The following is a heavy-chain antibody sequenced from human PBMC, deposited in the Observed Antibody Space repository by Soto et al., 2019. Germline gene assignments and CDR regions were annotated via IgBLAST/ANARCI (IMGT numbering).Heavy chain of an antibody. CDR2: ISAYNGNT. D-gene: IGHD6-6*01. CDR1: GYTFTSYG. J-gene: IGHJ6*02. CDR3: ARWSGSSAVYYYYYGMDV. Sequence: QVQLVQSGAEVKKPGASVKVSCKASGYTFTSYGISWVRQAPGQGLEWMGWISAYNGNTNYAQKLQGRVTMTTDTSTSTAYMELRSLRSDDTAVYHCARWSGSSAVYYYYYGMDVWGQGTTVTVSS. V-gene: IGHV1-18*01.